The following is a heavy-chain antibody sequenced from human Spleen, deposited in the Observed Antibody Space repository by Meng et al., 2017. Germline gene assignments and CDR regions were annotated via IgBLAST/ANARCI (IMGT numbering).Heavy chain of an antibody. CDR1: GFTFSSSW. J-gene: IGHJ4*02. V-gene: IGHV3-74*01. CDR2: IDSEGIGT. D-gene: IGHD3-10*01. Sequence: GESLKISCEASGFTFSSSWMHWVRQAPGKGLEWIARIDSEGIGTNYAESVRGRFTISRDNAKNTMYLQMNRLREEDTAVYFCVRLGGSSPVDFWGQGTLVTVSS. CDR3: VRLGGSSPVDF.